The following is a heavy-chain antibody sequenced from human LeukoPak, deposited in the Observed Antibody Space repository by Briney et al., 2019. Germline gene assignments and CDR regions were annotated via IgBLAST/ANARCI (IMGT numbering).Heavy chain of an antibody. CDR1: GYTFTSYG. Sequence: GASVKVSCKASGYTFTSYGISWVRQAPGQGLEWMGWISAYSGNTNYAQKLQGRVTMTTDTSTSTAYMEPRSLRSDDTAVYYCARDGHPIVLMVYAYFDYWGQGTLVTVSS. D-gene: IGHD2-8*01. CDR3: ARDGHPIVLMVYAYFDY. CDR2: ISAYSGNT. V-gene: IGHV1-18*01. J-gene: IGHJ4*02.